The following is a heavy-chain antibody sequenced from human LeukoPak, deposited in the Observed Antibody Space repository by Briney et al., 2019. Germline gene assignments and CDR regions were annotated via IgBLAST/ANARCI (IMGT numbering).Heavy chain of an antibody. J-gene: IGHJ1*01. V-gene: IGHV4-34*01. CDR1: GGSFSGYY. CDR2: INHSGST. CDR3: ARGRNAEYFQH. Sequence: PSETLSLTCAVYGGSFSGYYWSWIRQPPGKGLEWIGEINHSGSTNYNPSLKSRVTISVDTSKNQFSLKLSSVTAADTAVYYCARGRNAEYFQHWGQGTLVTVSS.